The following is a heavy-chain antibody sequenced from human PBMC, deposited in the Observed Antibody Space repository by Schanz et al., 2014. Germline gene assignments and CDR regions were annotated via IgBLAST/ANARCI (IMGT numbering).Heavy chain of an antibody. Sequence: VQLVESGGGVVQPGRSLRLSCAASGFTFSSYGMHWVRQAPGKGLEWLGRIKSKTDGETTDYAAPVKGRFSISRVDSQSTLYLQMNSLKIEDTAVYYCATASSPVREAGAGSSFHLWGQGTLVTVSP. D-gene: IGHD6-13*01. V-gene: IGHV3-15*01. J-gene: IGHJ5*02. CDR2: IKSKTDGETT. CDR1: GFTFSSYG. CDR3: ATASSPVREAGAGSSFHL.